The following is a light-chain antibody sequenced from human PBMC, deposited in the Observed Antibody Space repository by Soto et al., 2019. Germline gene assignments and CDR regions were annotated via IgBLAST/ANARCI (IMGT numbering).Light chain of an antibody. CDR1: SSNIGAGYD. CDR3: QSYDSSLSAPYV. Sequence: QSVLTQPPSVSGAPGQRVTITCAGSSSNIGAGYDVHWYQHLPGTAPKLLIYDNNNRPSGVPVRFSGSKSGTSASLAITGLQAEDEVDYYCQSYDSSLSAPYVFGTGTKVTVL. CDR2: DNN. J-gene: IGLJ1*01. V-gene: IGLV1-40*01.